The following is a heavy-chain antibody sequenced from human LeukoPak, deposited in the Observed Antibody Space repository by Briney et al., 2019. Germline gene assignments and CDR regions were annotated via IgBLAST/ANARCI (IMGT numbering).Heavy chain of an antibody. J-gene: IGHJ4*02. Sequence: SETLSLTCTVSGGSISSYYWSWIRQPPGKGLEWIGYIYYSGSTNYNPSLKSRVTISVDTSKNQFSLKLSSVTAADTAVYYCARSLYSSGWYPGYWGQGTLVTVSS. CDR3: ARSLYSSGWYPGY. CDR1: GGSISSYY. D-gene: IGHD6-19*01. CDR2: IYYSGST. V-gene: IGHV4-59*08.